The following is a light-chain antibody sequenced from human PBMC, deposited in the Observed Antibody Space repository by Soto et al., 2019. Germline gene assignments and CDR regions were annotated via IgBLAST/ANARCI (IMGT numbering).Light chain of an antibody. CDR1: SSDVGNYNY. CDR2: DVS. J-gene: IGLJ1*01. V-gene: IGLV2-14*01. CDR3: SSYTTSGTRV. Sequence: QSVLTQPASVSGSPGQSITISCTGTSSDVGNYNYVSWYQQHPAKAPKLMVYDVSNRPSGVSNRFSGPKSGNTASLTISGLQAEDEADYYCSSYTTSGTRVFGTGTKLTVL.